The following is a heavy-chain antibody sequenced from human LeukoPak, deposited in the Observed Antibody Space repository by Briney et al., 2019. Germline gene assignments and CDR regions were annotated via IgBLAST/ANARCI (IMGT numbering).Heavy chain of an antibody. J-gene: IGHJ4*02. D-gene: IGHD6-13*01. CDR3: ARGTAATAGIDY. Sequence: GGSLRLSCAASGFTFCSYWMHWVRQAPGKGLMWVSHINTDGSSPTYGDSAKGRFTVSRDNAKNTLFLQMNSLRVEDTAVYYCARGTAATAGIDYWGQGTLVTVSS. CDR1: GFTFCSYW. CDR2: INTDGSSP. V-gene: IGHV3-74*01.